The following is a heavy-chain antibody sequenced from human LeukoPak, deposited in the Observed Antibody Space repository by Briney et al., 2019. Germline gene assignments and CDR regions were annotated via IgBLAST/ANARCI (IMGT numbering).Heavy chain of an antibody. CDR3: ARGGGVGSGYYFDY. D-gene: IGHD3-10*01. CDR1: GFTFDDYG. Sequence: GGSLRLSCAATGFTFDDYGMSWVRQAPGKGLEWVSGINWNGGSTGYADSVKGRFTISRDNAKNSLYLQMNSLRAEDTALYYCARGGGVGSGYYFDYWGQGTLVTVSS. J-gene: IGHJ4*02. V-gene: IGHV3-20*04. CDR2: INWNGGST.